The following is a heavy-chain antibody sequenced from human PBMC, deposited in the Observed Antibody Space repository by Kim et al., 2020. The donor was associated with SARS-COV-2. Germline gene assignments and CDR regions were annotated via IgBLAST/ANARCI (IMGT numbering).Heavy chain of an antibody. CDR3: ARDKGQYYYGSGTHYYYYYGMDV. Sequence: SVKVSCKASGGTFSSYAISWVRQAPGQGLEWMGGIIPIFGTANYAQKFQGRVTITADESTSTAYMELSSLRSEDTAVYYCARDKGQYYYGSGTHYYYYYGMDVWGQGTTVTVSS. CDR2: IIPIFGTA. D-gene: IGHD3-10*01. J-gene: IGHJ6*02. V-gene: IGHV1-69*13. CDR1: GGTFSSYA.